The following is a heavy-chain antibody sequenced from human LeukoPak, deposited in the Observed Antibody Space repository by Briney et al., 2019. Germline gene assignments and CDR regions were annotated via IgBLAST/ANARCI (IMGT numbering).Heavy chain of an antibody. CDR2: IYSGGST. V-gene: IGHV3-53*01. D-gene: IGHD2-2*01. Sequence: PGGSLRLSCAASGFTVSSNYMSWVRQAPGKGLEWVSVIYSGGSTYYADSVKGRFTISRDNSKNTLYLQMNSLRAEDTAVYYCARLKRYCSSTSCYCDYWGQGTLVTVSS. CDR1: GFTVSSNY. J-gene: IGHJ4*02. CDR3: ARLKRYCSSTSCYCDY.